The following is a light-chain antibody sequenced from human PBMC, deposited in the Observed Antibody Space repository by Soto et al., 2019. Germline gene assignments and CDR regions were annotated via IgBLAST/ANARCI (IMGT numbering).Light chain of an antibody. CDR3: TSYTSRTTNYV. CDR1: SSDIGGYNY. J-gene: IGLJ1*01. Sequence: QSALTQPASVSGSPGQSITFSCTGTSSDIGGYNYVSWYQQHPGKAPKLMIYEVSNRPSGVSDRFSGSKSGNTASLTISGLQAEDDADYYCTSYTSRTTNYVFGTGTKLAVL. CDR2: EVS. V-gene: IGLV2-14*01.